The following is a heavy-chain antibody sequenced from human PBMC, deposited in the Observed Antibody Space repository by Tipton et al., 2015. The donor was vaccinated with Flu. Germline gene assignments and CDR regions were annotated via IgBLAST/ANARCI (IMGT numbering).Heavy chain of an antibody. V-gene: IGHV3-53*01. CDR2: IYSDGST. J-gene: IGHJ5*02. CDR3: ARGQGANP. Sequence: QLVQSGGGLIQPGGSLRLSCAASGFTVSSNYMSWVHQAPGKGLEWVSVIYSDGSTYYIDSVKGRFTISRDNSKNMLSLEMNSLRAEDTAVYYCARGQGANPWGQGTLVTVSS. CDR1: GFTVSSNY.